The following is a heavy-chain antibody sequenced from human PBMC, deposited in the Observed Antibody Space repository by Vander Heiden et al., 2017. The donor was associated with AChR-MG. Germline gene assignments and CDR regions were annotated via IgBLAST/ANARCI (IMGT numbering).Heavy chain of an antibody. J-gene: IGHJ4*02. V-gene: IGHV3-33*01. CDR3: ARGGYNPFDY. Sequence: QVQLVESGGGVVQPGRSLRLSCAASGFTFNSYGMHWVRQAPGKGLEWVAVIWYDGIKKDDADSVKGRFTISRDNSKNTLYLNMNSLRAEDTAVYYCARGGYNPFDYWGQGTLVTVSS. D-gene: IGHD5-12*01. CDR1: GFTFNSYG. CDR2: IWYDGIKK.